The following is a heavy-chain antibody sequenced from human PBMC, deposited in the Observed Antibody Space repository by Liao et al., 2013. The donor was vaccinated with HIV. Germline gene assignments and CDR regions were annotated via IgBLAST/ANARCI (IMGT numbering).Heavy chain of an antibody. Sequence: QLQLQESGPGLVKPSETLSLTCTVSGGSISSSSNYWGWIRQPPGKGLEWIGSIYYSGSTYYNPSLKSRVTISVDTSKNQFSLQLSSVTAADTAVYYCARDQGVLRLFGVVIPSLTYWGQGILVTVSS. CDR1: GGSISSSSNY. CDR3: ARDQGVLRLFGVVIPSLTY. J-gene: IGHJ4*02. V-gene: IGHV4-39*07. CDR2: IYYSGST. D-gene: IGHD3-3*01.